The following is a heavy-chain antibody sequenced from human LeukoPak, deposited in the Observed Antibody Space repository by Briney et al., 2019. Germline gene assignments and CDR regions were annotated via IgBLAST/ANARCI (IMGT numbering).Heavy chain of an antibody. CDR1: GFTFDDYG. CDR2: INWNGGST. J-gene: IGHJ4*02. Sequence: GGSLRLSCAASGFTFDDYGMSWVRHAPGKGLEWVSGINWNGGSTGYADSVKGRFTISRDNAKNSLYLQMNSLRAEDTALYYCARVSSSGWYFDYWGQGTLVTVSS. CDR3: ARVSSSGWYFDY. D-gene: IGHD6-19*01. V-gene: IGHV3-20*04.